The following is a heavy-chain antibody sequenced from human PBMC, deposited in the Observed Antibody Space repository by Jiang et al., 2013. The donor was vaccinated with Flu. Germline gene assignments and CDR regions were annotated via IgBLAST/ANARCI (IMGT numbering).Heavy chain of an antibody. Sequence: QDGSEKYYVDSVKGRFTISRDNAKNSLYLQMNSLRAEDTAVYYCARGGLWFGELSGYFDYWGQGTLVTVSS. V-gene: IGHV3-7*04. CDR2: QDGSEK. J-gene: IGHJ4*02. CDR3: ARGGLWFGELSGYFDY. D-gene: IGHD3-10*01.